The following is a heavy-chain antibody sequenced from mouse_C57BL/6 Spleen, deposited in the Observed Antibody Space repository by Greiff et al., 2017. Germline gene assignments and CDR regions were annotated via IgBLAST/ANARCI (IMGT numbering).Heavy chain of an antibody. CDR2: IWSGGST. J-gene: IGHJ4*01. Sequence: VQLQQSGPCLVQPSQSLSITCTVSGFSLTSSGVHWVRQSPGKGLEWLGVIWSGGSTDYTAAFISSLSISKDTSKIQVFFRMKRLQADDTSIYYCARNPSPCIYYDYLYAMDYWGQGTSGTVSS. CDR1: GFSLTSSG. CDR3: ARNPSPCIYYDYLYAMDY. V-gene: IGHV2-2*01. D-gene: IGHD2-4*01.